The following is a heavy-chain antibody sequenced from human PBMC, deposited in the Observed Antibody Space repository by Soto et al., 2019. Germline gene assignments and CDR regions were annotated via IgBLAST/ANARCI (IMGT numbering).Heavy chain of an antibody. D-gene: IGHD3-3*01. CDR2: IYYSGST. Sequence: SETLSLTCTVSGGSISSSSYYWGWIRQPPGKGLEWIGSIYYSGSTYYNPSLKSRVTISVDTSKNQFSLKLSSVTAADTAVYYCARHIKIVRFYWWFDPWGQGTLVTVSS. CDR1: GGSISSSSYY. J-gene: IGHJ5*02. CDR3: ARHIKIVRFYWWFDP. V-gene: IGHV4-39*01.